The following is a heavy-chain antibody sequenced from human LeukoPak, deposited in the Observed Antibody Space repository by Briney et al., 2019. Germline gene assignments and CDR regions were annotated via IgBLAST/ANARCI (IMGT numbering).Heavy chain of an antibody. D-gene: IGHD2-2*01. CDR1: GFTFSSYA. J-gene: IGHJ3*02. Sequence: GGSLRLSCAASGFTFSSYAMHWVRQAPGKGLEWVTVISYDGNDKFYADSVKGRFTISRDNSKNSLYLQMNSLRTEDTAVYYCARSVPSTSTYRNPVDIWGQGTMATVSS. V-gene: IGHV3-30*04. CDR2: ISYDGNDK. CDR3: ARSVPSTSTYRNPVDI.